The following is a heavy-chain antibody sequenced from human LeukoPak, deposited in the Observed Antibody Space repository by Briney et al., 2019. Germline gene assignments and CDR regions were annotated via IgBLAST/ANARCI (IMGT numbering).Heavy chain of an antibody. V-gene: IGHV3-23*01. CDR1: GFTFSNYA. CDR2: ISGSGGST. Sequence: GGSLRLSCAASGFTFSNYAMSWVRQAPGKGLEWVSAISGSGGSTYYADSVKGRFTISTDNSKNTLYLQMNRLRAEDTAVYYCAKEYDGELDNAFDIWGQGTMVTVSS. D-gene: IGHD1-7*01. CDR3: AKEYDGELDNAFDI. J-gene: IGHJ3*02.